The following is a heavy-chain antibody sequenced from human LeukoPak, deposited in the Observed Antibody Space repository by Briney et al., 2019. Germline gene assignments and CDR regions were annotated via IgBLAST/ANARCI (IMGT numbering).Heavy chain of an antibody. Sequence: GGSLRLSCVVSGIPFSDYYMNWIRQTPEKGLEWISYISASSSYTDYADSVKGRFTISRDNAQNALFLQMNRLRAEDTAIYYCASDEGNYFDYWGQGTLVTVSS. J-gene: IGHJ4*02. CDR3: ASDEGNYFDY. CDR2: ISASSSYT. CDR1: GIPFSDYY. V-gene: IGHV3-11*06.